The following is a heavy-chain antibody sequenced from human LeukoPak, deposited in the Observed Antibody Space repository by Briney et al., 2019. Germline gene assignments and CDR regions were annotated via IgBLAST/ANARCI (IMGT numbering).Heavy chain of an antibody. J-gene: IGHJ1*01. CDR3: ARGYDSGSYYQF. V-gene: IGHV4-34*01. D-gene: IGHD3-10*01. CDR1: GGSFSGYY. Sequence: PSETLSLTCAAYGGSFSGYYWSWIRQPPGRGLEWIGEINRGGSTSYVPSLKSRVTVSLDTSKKQFSLKLTSVTAADTGVYYCARGYDSGSYYQFWGQGTLVTVSS. CDR2: INRGGST.